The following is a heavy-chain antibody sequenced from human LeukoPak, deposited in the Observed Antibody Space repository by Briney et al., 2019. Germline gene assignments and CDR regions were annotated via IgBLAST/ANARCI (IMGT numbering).Heavy chain of an antibody. V-gene: IGHV4-4*07. J-gene: IGHJ4*02. Sequence: SETLSLTCTVSGGSISSYYWSWIRQPAGKGLEWVGRIYTSGSTNYNPSLKSRVTMSVDTSKNQFSLKLSSVTAADTAVYYFARENNLVYSYGYGGFDYWGQGTLVTVSS. D-gene: IGHD5-18*01. CDR3: ARENNLVYSYGYGGFDY. CDR1: GGSISSYY. CDR2: IYTSGST.